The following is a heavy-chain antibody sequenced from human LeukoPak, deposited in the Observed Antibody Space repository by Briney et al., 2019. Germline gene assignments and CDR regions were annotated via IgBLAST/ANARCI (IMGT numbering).Heavy chain of an antibody. CDR3: ASTQRDYYGSGKYYFDY. J-gene: IGHJ4*02. D-gene: IGHD3-10*01. CDR1: GGSFSGYY. Sequence: SETLSLTCAVYGGSFSGYYWSWIRQPPGKGLEWIGEINHSGSTNYNPSLKSRVTISVDTSKNQFSLKLSSVTAADTAVYYCASTQRDYYGSGKYYFDYWGQGTPVTVSS. V-gene: IGHV4-34*01. CDR2: INHSGST.